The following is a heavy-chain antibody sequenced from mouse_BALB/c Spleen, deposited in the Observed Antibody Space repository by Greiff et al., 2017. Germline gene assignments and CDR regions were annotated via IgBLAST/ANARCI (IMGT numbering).Heavy chain of an antibody. CDR1: GYTFTDYN. CDR2: INPNNGGT. J-gene: IGHJ3*01. CDR3: ARSPFYYDYDEAWFAY. D-gene: IGHD2-4*01. V-gene: IGHV1-18*01. Sequence: VQLQQSGPELVKPGASVKIPCKASGYTFTDYNMDWVKQSHGKSLEWIGDINPNNGGTIYNQKFKGKATLTVDKSSSTAYMELRSLTSEDTAVYYCARSPFYYDYDEAWFAYWGQGTLVTVSA.